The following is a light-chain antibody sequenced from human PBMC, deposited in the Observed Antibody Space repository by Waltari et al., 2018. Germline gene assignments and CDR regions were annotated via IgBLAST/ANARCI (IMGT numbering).Light chain of an antibody. V-gene: IGLV2-11*01. CDR3: CSYAGSYTWV. Sequence: QSALTQPRSVSGSPGQSVTISCTGTSGDVGGNNYVSWYQQHPGKAPKVRIYDLSRRPSGVPDRFAGSRSANTASLTISGLQAEDEADYYCCSYAGSYTWVFGGGTKVTVL. CDR2: DLS. J-gene: IGLJ3*02. CDR1: SGDVGGNNY.